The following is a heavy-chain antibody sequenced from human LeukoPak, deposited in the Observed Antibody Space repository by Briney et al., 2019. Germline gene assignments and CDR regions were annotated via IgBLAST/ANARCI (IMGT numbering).Heavy chain of an antibody. CDR1: GGSISSGGYY. CDR2: IYYSGST. D-gene: IGHD2-15*01. Sequence: SETLSLTCTVSGGSISSGGYYWSWIRQHPGKGLEWIGYIYYSGSTYYNPSLKSRVTISVDTSKNQFSLKLSSVTAADTAVYYCARALICRGGSCDYYYYGMDVWGQGTTVTVSS. J-gene: IGHJ6*02. V-gene: IGHV4-31*03. CDR3: ARALICRGGSCDYYYYGMDV.